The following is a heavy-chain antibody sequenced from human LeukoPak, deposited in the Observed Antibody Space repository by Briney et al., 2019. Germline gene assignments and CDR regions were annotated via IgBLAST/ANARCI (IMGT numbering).Heavy chain of an antibody. CDR3: AREGYCSSTSCYWDY. V-gene: IGHV3-7*03. J-gene: IGHJ4*02. Sequence: PGGSLRLSCAASGFTFSSYWMSWVRQTPGKGLQWVAIIKQDGSETYYVDSVKGRFTISRDNAKNSLYLQMNSLRAEDTAVYYCAREGYCSSTSCYWDYWGQGTLVTVSS. CDR2: IKQDGSET. D-gene: IGHD2-2*01. CDR1: GFTFSSYW.